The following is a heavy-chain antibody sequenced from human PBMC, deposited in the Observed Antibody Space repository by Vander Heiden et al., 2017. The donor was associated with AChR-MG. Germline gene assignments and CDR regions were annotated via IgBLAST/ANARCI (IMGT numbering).Heavy chain of an antibody. CDR3: AKGGVWFGELLLDY. V-gene: IGHV3-30*18. CDR2: ISYDGSNK. J-gene: IGHJ4*02. D-gene: IGHD3-10*01. CDR1: GSPFGSYG. Sequence: QVQLVESGGGVVQPGRSLRLSCAASGSPFGSYGVHWVRQGPGKGLEGVAVISYDGSNKYYADSVKGRFTISRDNSKNTLYLQMNSLRAEDTAVYYCAKGGVWFGELLLDYWGQGTLVTVSS.